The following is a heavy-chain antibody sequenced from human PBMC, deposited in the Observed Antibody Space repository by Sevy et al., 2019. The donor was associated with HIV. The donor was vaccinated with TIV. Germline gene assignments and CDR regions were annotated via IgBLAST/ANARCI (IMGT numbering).Heavy chain of an antibody. CDR2: ISWNSAFI. CDR3: AKDGGSGSGPSAEYFHH. Sequence: GGSLRLSCAASAFSFDDYAMHWVRQAPGKGLEWVSGISWNSAFIGYADSVKGRYTISRDNAKNSQYLQINSLKPEDTAFYYCAKDGGSGSGPSAEYFHHWGQGTLVTVSS. CDR1: AFSFDDYA. D-gene: IGHD6-19*01. V-gene: IGHV3-9*01. J-gene: IGHJ1*01.